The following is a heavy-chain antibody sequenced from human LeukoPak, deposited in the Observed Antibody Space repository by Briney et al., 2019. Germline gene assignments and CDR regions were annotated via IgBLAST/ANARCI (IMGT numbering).Heavy chain of an antibody. CDR2: IYWDDDK. CDR3: AHRGYGSGSYVFDP. Sequence: SGPALVKPTQTLTLTCTFSGFSLSTSGMCVTWIRQPPGKALEWLALIYWDDDKRYSPSLKSRLTITKDTSKNQVVLTMTNMDPVDTATYYCAHRGYGSGSYVFDPWGQGTLVTVSS. J-gene: IGHJ5*02. D-gene: IGHD3-10*01. CDR1: GFSLSTSGMC. V-gene: IGHV2-5*08.